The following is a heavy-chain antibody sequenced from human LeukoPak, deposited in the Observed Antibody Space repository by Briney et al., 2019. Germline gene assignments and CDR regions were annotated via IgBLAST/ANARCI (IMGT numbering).Heavy chain of an antibody. V-gene: IGHV4-34*01. D-gene: IGHD3-10*01. CDR2: INHSGST. J-gene: IGHJ5*02. CDR1: GGSFSGYY. CDR3: ARGQYYYGSGSYYPNWFDP. Sequence: SETLSLTCAVYGGSFSGYYWSWIRQPPGKGLEWIGEINHSGSTNYNPSFKSRVTISVDTSKNQFSLKLSSVTAADTAVYYCARGQYYYGSGSYYPNWFDPWGQGTLVTVSS.